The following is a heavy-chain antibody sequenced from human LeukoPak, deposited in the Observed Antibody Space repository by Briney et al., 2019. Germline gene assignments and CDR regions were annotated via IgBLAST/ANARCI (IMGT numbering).Heavy chain of an antibody. CDR2: INWNGGST. CDR1: GFTFDDYG. Sequence: GGSLRLSCAASGFTFDDYGMSWVRQAPGKGLEWVSGINWNGGSTGYADSVRGRFTISRDNAKNSLYLQMNSLRAEDTAVYYCARSMRVAAAWAGNYMDVWGKGTTVTVSS. D-gene: IGHD2-2*01. CDR3: ARSMRVAAAWAGNYMDV. J-gene: IGHJ6*03. V-gene: IGHV3-20*04.